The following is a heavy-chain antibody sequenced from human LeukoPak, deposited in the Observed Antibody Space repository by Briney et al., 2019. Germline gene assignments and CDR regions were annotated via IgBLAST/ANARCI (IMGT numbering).Heavy chain of an antibody. J-gene: IGHJ6*02. CDR1: GCSISSYY. V-gene: IGHV4-59*01. CDR2: IYYSGST. D-gene: IGHD1-1*01. CDR3: ARDASSWHDDYYYGMDV. Sequence: SETLSLTCTVSGCSISSYYWSWIRQPPGKGLEWIGYIYYSGSTNYNPSLKSRVTISVDTSKNQFSLKLSSVTAADTAVYYCARDASSWHDDYYYGMDVWGQGTTVTVSS.